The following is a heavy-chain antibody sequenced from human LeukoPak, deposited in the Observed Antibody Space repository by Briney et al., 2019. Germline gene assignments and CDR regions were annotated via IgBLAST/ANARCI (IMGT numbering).Heavy chain of an antibody. V-gene: IGHV1-18*04. CDR3: ARNLRGTSGTYDY. D-gene: IGHD2-2*01. CDR2: ISAYNGNT. CDR1: GYTFTSYG. Sequence: EASVTVSCKASGYTFTSYGISWVRQAPGQGLEWMGWISAYNGNTNYAQKLQGRVTMTTDTSTSTDYMELRSLRSDDTAVYYCARNLRGTSGTYDYWGQGTLVTVSS. J-gene: IGHJ4*02.